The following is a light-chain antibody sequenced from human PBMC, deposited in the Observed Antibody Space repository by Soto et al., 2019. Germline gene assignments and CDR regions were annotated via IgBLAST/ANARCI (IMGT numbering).Light chain of an antibody. CDR2: GAS. J-gene: IGKJ2*01. Sequence: EIVLTQSPGTLSLSPGERATLSCRASETLTSSFLGWYQQKPGQAPRLLIYGASSRATGIPDRFSGSGSGTYFTLTISRLEPEDFAVYYCQQYGGSPMYTFGQGTKLEIK. V-gene: IGKV3-20*01. CDR1: ETLTSSF. CDR3: QQYGGSPMYT.